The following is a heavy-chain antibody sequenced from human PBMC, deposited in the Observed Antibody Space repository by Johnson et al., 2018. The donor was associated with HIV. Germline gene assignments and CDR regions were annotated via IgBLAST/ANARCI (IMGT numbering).Heavy chain of an antibody. Sequence: VQLVESGGGVVQPGGSLRLSCAASGFTFSSYGMHWVRQAPGKGLEWVANIKQDGSEKYYVDSVKGRFTISTDNSKNTLYLQMNSLRREDTAVYYCARGVRNSYGYLLGTFDIWGRGTMVTVSS. CDR2: IKQDGSEK. D-gene: IGHD5-18*01. CDR3: ARGVRNSYGYLLGTFDI. V-gene: IGHV3-7*01. J-gene: IGHJ3*02. CDR1: GFTFSSYG.